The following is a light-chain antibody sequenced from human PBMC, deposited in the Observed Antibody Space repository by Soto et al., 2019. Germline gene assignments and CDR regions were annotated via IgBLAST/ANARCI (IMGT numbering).Light chain of an antibody. CDR3: QQYGSSPPLT. CDR1: QSVSSSY. V-gene: IGKV3-20*01. J-gene: IGKJ4*01. Sequence: EIVLTQSPGTLSLSPGERATLSCRASQSVSSSYLAWYQQKPGRAPWLLIFGASSRATGIPDRFSGSGSGTDFTLTISRLEPEDFAVYYCQQYGSSPPLTFGGGTKVEIK. CDR2: GAS.